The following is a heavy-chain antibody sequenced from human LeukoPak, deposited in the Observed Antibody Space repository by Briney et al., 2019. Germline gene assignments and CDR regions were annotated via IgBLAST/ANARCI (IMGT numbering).Heavy chain of an antibody. D-gene: IGHD1-26*01. CDR2: IYYSGST. Sequence: SETLSLTCTVSGGSISTYYWSWIRQPPGKGLAWIGYIYYSGSTNYNLSLESRVTISVDPSKNQVSLNMRSVTAADMAVYYCAGGSDSLGWFGPWGLGTLVTVSS. J-gene: IGHJ5*02. CDR3: AGGSDSLGWFGP. V-gene: IGHV4-59*01. CDR1: GGSISTYY.